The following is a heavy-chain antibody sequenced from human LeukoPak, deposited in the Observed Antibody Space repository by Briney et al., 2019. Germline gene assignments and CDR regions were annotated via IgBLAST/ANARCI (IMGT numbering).Heavy chain of an antibody. Sequence: GESLKISCKGSGYSFPYYWIGWVRPLPGKGLEWMGNIFPADSDTRYSPSFEGLVTISADKSIATAYLQWSSLKASDTAMYYCARRRGDGYNSPFDFWGQGTLVTVSS. CDR2: IFPADSDT. J-gene: IGHJ4*02. D-gene: IGHD5-24*01. V-gene: IGHV5-51*01. CDR1: GYSFPYYW. CDR3: ARRRGDGYNSPFDF.